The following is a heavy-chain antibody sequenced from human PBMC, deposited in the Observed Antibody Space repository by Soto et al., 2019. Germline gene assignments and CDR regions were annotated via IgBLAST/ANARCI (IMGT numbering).Heavy chain of an antibody. CDR3: AKSGGRLVQENNWFDP. Sequence: EVQLVASGGALVQPGRSLRLSCAASGFDFDDYAMHWVRQVPGKGREWVSSISWNSLSMVYEDSVKGRFTISRDNAQNILYLEMSNLRPEDTAFSSCAKSGGRLVQENNWFDPWGQGTLVTVSS. CDR2: ISWNSLSM. D-gene: IGHD6-6*01. J-gene: IGHJ5*02. V-gene: IGHV3-9*01. CDR1: GFDFDDYA.